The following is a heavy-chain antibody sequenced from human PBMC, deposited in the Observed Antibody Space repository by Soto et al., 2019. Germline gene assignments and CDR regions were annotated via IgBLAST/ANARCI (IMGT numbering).Heavy chain of an antibody. CDR3: AKNPLKNSYYDSSGYDSYYFDY. J-gene: IGHJ4*02. V-gene: IGHV3-20*04. CDR2: INWNGGST. CDR1: RFTFRNYG. Sequence: GGSLRLSCAASRFTFRNYGMSWVRQAPGKGLEWVSGINWNGGSTGYADSVKGRFTISRDNAKNSLYLQMNSLRAEDTALYYCAKNPLKNSYYDSSGYDSYYFDYWGQGTLVTVSS. D-gene: IGHD3-22*01.